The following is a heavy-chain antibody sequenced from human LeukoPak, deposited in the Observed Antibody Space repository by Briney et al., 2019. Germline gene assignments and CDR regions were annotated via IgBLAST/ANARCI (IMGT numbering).Heavy chain of an antibody. Sequence: TLSLTCTVSDYSISSGYYWGWIRQPPGKGLEWIGSIYHSGSTYYNPSLKSRVTISVDRSKNQFSLKLSSVTAADTAVYYCASTCSGGSCYKTAHWFDPWGQGTLVTVSS. V-gene: IGHV4-38-2*02. D-gene: IGHD2-15*01. CDR1: DYSISSGYY. CDR3: ASTCSGGSCYKTAHWFDP. J-gene: IGHJ5*02. CDR2: IYHSGST.